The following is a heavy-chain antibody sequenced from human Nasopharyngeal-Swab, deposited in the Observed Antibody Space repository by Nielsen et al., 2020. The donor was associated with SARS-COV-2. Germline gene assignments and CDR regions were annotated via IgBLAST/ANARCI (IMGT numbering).Heavy chain of an antibody. D-gene: IGHD3-22*01. CDR1: GYTFTSYG. CDR3: ARDLTMIDAFDI. Sequence: ASVKVSCKASGYTFTSYGISWVRQAPGQGLEWMGWISAYNGNTNYAQKLQGRVTMTTDTSASTAYMELRSLRSDDTAVYYCARDLTMIDAFDIWGQGTMVTVSS. V-gene: IGHV1-18*01. J-gene: IGHJ3*02. CDR2: ISAYNGNT.